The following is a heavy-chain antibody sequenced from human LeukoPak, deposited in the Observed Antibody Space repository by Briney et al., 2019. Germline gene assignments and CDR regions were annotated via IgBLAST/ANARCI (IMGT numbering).Heavy chain of an antibody. CDR2: INHSGST. Sequence: PSETLSLTCAVYGGSFSGYYWSWIRQPPGKGLEGSGEINHSGSTNYNPSLKSRVTISVDTSKNQFSLKLSSVTAADTAVYYCAPPGDETFDYWGQGTLVTVSS. J-gene: IGHJ4*02. CDR3: APPGDETFDY. V-gene: IGHV4-34*01. CDR1: GGSFSGYY.